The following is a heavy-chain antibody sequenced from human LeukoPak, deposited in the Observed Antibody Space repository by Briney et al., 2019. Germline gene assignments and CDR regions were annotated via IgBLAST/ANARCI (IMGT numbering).Heavy chain of an antibody. J-gene: IGHJ4*02. CDR3: ASNYYGSGSLDY. CDR2: IYYSGST. CDR1: GGSISSYY. D-gene: IGHD3-10*01. Sequence: SETLSLTCTVSGGSISSYYWSWIRQPPGKGLEWIGYIYYSGSTNYNPSLKSRVTISVDTSKNQFSLKLSSVTAADTAVYYCASNYYGSGSLDYWGQGTLVTVSS. V-gene: IGHV4-59*08.